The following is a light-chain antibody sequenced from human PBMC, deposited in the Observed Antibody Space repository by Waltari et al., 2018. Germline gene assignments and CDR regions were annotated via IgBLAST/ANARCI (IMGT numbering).Light chain of an antibody. Sequence: SSELTQDPAVSVALGPTVRITCQGDSLRSYYASWYQQKPGQAPVLVIYGKNNRPSGIPDRFSGSSSGNTASLTITGAQAEDEADYYCNSRDSSGNHQGVFGGGTKLTVL. CDR3: NSRDSSGNHQGV. V-gene: IGLV3-19*01. CDR1: SLRSYY. J-gene: IGLJ2*01. CDR2: GKN.